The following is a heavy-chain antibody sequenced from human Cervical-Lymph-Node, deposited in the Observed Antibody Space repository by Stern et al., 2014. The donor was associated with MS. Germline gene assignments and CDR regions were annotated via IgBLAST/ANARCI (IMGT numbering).Heavy chain of an antibody. CDR1: GYTFTYYA. J-gene: IGHJ4*02. D-gene: IGHD4-11*01. Sequence: QVQLVESGAEVKKPGASVNVSCKTSGYTFTYYAISWIRQAPGQGLEWVGWISPYKGNTNFVQKLQGRVAMTTDTSTSTAYMELRSLRSDDTAVYYCARDDDYTRRAIDYWGQGTLVTVSS. CDR2: ISPYKGNT. CDR3: ARDDDYTRRAIDY. V-gene: IGHV1-18*01.